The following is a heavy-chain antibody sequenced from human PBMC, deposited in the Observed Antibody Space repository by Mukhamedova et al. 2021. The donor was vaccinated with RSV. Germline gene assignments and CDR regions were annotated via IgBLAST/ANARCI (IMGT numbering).Heavy chain of an antibody. CDR3: AKSPSGDYDVWWRYRGDY. D-gene: IGHD3-16*02. J-gene: IGHJ4*02. V-gene: IGHV3-23*01. Sequence: KGRFTISRDNSQNTLYLQMDSLRADDTAVYYCAKSPSGDYDVWWRYRGDYWGQGSLVTVSS.